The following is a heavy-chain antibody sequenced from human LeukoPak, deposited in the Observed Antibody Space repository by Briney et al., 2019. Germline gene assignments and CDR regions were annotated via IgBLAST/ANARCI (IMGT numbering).Heavy chain of an antibody. CDR2: IRYDGSNK. V-gene: IGHV3-33*08. D-gene: IGHD2/OR15-2a*01. CDR1: GFTFSSYA. J-gene: IGHJ4*02. Sequence: GGSLRLSCAASGFTFSSYAMSWVRQAPGKGLEWVAFIRYDGSNKYYADSVKGRFTISRANSKNTLFLQMNSLRDEDTAVYYCARTFYGFYFDYWGQGTLVTVSS. CDR3: ARTFYGFYFDY.